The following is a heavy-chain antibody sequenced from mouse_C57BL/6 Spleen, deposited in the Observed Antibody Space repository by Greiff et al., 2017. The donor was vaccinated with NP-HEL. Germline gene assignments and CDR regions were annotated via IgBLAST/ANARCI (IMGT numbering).Heavy chain of an antibody. CDR1: GYTFTSYD. CDR2: IYPRDGST. V-gene: IGHV1-85*01. D-gene: IGHD1-1*01. CDR3: AMGVITTVVESFDD. Sequence: QVQLQQSGPELVKPGASVKLSCKASGYTFTSYDINWVKQRPGQGLEWIGWIYPRDGSTKYNEKFKGKATLTVDTSSSTAYMELHSLTSEDSAVYFCAMGVITTVVESFDDWGQGTTLTVSS. J-gene: IGHJ2*01.